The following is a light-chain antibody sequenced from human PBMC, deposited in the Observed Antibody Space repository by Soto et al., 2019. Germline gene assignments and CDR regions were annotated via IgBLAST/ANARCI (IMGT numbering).Light chain of an antibody. J-gene: IGLJ2*01. CDR1: SSDVGGYNY. CDR3: SSFTSSNTVL. CDR2: NVS. V-gene: IGLV2-14*01. Sequence: QSVLTQPASVSGSPGQSITISCTGTSSDVGGYNYVSWYQQHPVNAPKLIIYNVSNRPSGVSNCFSGSKSGNTASLTISGLQAEDEGHYYCSSFTSSNTVLFGGVTKLTVL.